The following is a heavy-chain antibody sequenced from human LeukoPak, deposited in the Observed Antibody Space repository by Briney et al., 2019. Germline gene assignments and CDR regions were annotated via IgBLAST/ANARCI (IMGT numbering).Heavy chain of an antibody. CDR2: ISSGTSYI. CDR3: ARDPTSSWETAFDI. V-gene: IGHV3-21*01. Sequence: GGSLRLSCAASGFTFNTYTMNWVRQAPGKGLEWVSSISSGTSYIYYADSVKGRFTISRDNAKNSLYLQMNSLRDEDTAVYYCARDPTSSWETAFDIWGQGTMVTVSS. CDR1: GFTFNTYT. D-gene: IGHD1-26*01. J-gene: IGHJ3*02.